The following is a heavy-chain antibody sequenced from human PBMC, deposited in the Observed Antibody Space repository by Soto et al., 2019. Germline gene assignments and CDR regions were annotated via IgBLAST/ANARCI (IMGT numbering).Heavy chain of an antibody. CDR1: GGSFSGYY. CDR3: ARAGGIVVLAGYYYYGMDV. D-gene: IGHD2-2*01. V-gene: IGHV4-34*01. CDR2: INHSGST. J-gene: IGHJ6*02. Sequence: SETLSLTCAVYGGSFSGYYWSWIRQPPGKGLEWIGEINHSGSTNYNPSLKSRVTISVDTSKNQLSLKLSSVTAADTAVYYCARAGGIVVLAGYYYYGMDVWCQGTTVTVSS.